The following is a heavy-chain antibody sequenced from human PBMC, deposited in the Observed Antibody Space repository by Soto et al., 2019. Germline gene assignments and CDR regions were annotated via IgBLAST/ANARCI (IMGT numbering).Heavy chain of an antibody. D-gene: IGHD3-16*01. V-gene: IGHV1-69*01. CDR1: GGTFNSYD. CDR3: ARLSRPNYYDPGGFLKDNWLEP. J-gene: IGHJ5*02. CDR2: IIPIVETP. Sequence: QVQLVQSGAEVKKPGSSMKVSCKASGGTFNSYDINWVRQAPGQGLEWMGGIIPIVETPKYAQKFQGRVTITADESTNTVYMELSSLRAEDSAMYYCARLSRPNYYDPGGFLKDNWLEPWGQGTLVTVSS.